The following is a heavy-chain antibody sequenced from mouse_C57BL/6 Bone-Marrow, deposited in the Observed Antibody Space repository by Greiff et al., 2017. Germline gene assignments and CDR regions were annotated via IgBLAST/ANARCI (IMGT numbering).Heavy chain of an antibody. J-gene: IGHJ3*01. CDR3: ARGDYNYGGAWFAY. CDR1: GFTFSDYG. V-gene: IGHV5-17*01. D-gene: IGHD2-12*01. Sequence: EVKLVESGGGLVKPGGSLKLSCAASGFTFSDYGMHWFRQAPEKGLEWVAYISSGSSTIYSAVTVKGRFTISRDNAKNTLFLQMTSLRSEDAAMDYCARGDYNYGGAWFAYWGQGTLVTVSA. CDR2: ISSGSSTI.